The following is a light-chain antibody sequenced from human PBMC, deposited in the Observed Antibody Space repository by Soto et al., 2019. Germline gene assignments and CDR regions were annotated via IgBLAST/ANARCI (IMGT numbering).Light chain of an antibody. CDR2: GAS. CDR1: QTVNSNF. CDR3: LKYRSSVWT. V-gene: IGKV3-20*01. J-gene: IGKJ1*01. Sequence: VLTQSPGTLSLSPGDRATLSCRASQTVNSNFLSWYQQKPGQAPRLLVYGASSRATGIPDRFSGSGSGTDFTLTICRLEPEDLAVYYCLKYRSSVWTLGQGTKV.